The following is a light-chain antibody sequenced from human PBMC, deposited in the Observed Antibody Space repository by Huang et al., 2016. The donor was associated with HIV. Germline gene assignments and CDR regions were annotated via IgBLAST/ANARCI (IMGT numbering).Light chain of an antibody. J-gene: IGKJ1*01. CDR2: KAS. V-gene: IGKV1-5*03. CDR3: QHQWT. CDR1: QRISTW. Sequence: DIQVTQSPSTLSAFVGDRVKITCRTSQRISTWLAWYQQRPGKAPNLLISKASNLETCVPSMFSGNGSGTEFTLTINGLQPDDLATYYCQHQWTFGQGTKVEIK.